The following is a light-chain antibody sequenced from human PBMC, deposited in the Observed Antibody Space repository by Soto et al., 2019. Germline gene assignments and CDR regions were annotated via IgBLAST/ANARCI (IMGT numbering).Light chain of an antibody. V-gene: IGKV3D-7*01. Sequence: PVERVTLSCRASQSVSSSYLTWYQQKPGQAPRLLIYGASTMATSIPARFSGSGSGTDFTLTISSLQPEDFAVYYCQQDYNLPWTFGQGTKVEIK. CDR2: GAS. J-gene: IGKJ1*01. CDR1: QSVSSSY. CDR3: QQDYNLPWT.